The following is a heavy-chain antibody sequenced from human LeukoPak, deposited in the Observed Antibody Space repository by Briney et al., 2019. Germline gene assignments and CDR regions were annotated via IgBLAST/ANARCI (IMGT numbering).Heavy chain of an antibody. Sequence: SETLSLTCTVSGRSISSYYWSWIRQPPGKGLEWIGYIYYSGSTNYNPSLKSRVTISVDTSKNQFSLKLSSVTAADTAVYYCARDILTGYSDYWGQGTLVTVSS. V-gene: IGHV4-59*01. CDR2: IYYSGST. J-gene: IGHJ4*02. D-gene: IGHD3-9*01. CDR3: ARDILTGYSDY. CDR1: GRSISSYY.